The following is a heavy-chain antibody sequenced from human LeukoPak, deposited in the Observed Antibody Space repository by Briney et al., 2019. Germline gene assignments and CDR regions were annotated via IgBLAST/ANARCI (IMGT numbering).Heavy chain of an antibody. CDR1: GYTFTGYY. J-gene: IGHJ5*02. Sequence: GASVKVSCKASGYTFTGYYMHWVRQAPGQGLEWMGWINPNSGGTNYAQKFQGRVTMTRDTASSTAYMELSRLRSDDTAVYYCATDADYYDSSGYYYSSYNWFDPWGQGTLVTVSS. D-gene: IGHD3-22*01. CDR2: INPNSGGT. V-gene: IGHV1-2*02. CDR3: ATDADYYDSSGYYYSSYNWFDP.